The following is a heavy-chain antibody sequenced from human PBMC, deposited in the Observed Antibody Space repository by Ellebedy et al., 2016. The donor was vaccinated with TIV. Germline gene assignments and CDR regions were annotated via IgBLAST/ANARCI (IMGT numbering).Heavy chain of an antibody. D-gene: IGHD1-26*01. Sequence: GESLKISCAASGFTFSDYYMTWNRQAPGKGLEWVSHLGPSGRNIHHADSVKGRFTISRDNAKNSLYLEMTSLRAEDTAVYYCAKEIRTGSGAAFDIWGQGTMVTVSS. CDR2: LGPSGRNI. V-gene: IGHV3-11*01. CDR1: GFTFSDYY. J-gene: IGHJ3*02. CDR3: AKEIRTGSGAAFDI.